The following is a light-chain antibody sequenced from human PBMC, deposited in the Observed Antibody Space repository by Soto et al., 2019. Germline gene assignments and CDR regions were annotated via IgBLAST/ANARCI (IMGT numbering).Light chain of an antibody. CDR1: QSVSSN. Sequence: EIVMTQSPATLSVSPGERATLSCRASQSVSSNLAWYQQKPGQTPRLLIYGASTSATGIPARFSGSGSGTEFTLTTSSLQDGYFSVYYCQQYHNWPPGTFGQGTKVEIK. V-gene: IGKV3-15*01. J-gene: IGKJ1*01. CDR2: GAS. CDR3: QQYHNWPPGT.